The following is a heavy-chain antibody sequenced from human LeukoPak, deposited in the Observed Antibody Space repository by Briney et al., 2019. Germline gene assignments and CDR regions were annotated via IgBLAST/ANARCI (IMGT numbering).Heavy chain of an antibody. CDR3: ATDRHCGGDSGCRYFQH. Sequence: ASVKVSCKASGYTFTGYYIHWVRQAPGQGLEWMGIINPSGGSTSYAQKFQGRVTMTRDMSTSTVYMELSSLRSEDTAVYYCATDRHCGGDSGCRYFQHWGQGTLVTVSS. J-gene: IGHJ1*01. D-gene: IGHD2-21*02. V-gene: IGHV1-46*01. CDR2: INPSGGST. CDR1: GYTFTGYY.